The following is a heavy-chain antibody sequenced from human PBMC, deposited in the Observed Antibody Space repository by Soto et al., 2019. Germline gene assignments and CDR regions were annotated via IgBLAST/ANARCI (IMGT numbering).Heavy chain of an antibody. CDR1: GGTFSNHA. Sequence: QVHLVQSGAEVKKPGSSVKVSCKAPGGTFSNHAINWVRQAPGQGLEWMGRIIPIFSTTHYAQKFQGRVTMTADESHITSYLELSSLKQDDTAVYYCARQVSADGTFREDVFDIWGQGTLVTVSS. CDR3: ARQVSADGTFREDVFDI. D-gene: IGHD6-13*01. V-gene: IGHV1-69*12. CDR2: IIPIFSTT. J-gene: IGHJ3*02.